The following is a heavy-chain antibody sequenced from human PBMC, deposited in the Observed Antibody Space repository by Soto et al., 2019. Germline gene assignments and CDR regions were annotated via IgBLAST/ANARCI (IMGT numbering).Heavy chain of an antibody. V-gene: IGHV3-21*01. D-gene: IGHD2-21*01. Sequence: EVQLVESGGGLVKPGGSLRLSCAASGFTFSSYSMNWVRQAPGKGLEWVSSISSSSSYIYYADSVKGRFTISRDNAKNSLYLQMNSLRAEDTAVYYCARGGALLGWFDPWGQGTLVTVSS. J-gene: IGHJ5*02. CDR1: GFTFSSYS. CDR3: ARGGALLGWFDP. CDR2: ISSSSSYI.